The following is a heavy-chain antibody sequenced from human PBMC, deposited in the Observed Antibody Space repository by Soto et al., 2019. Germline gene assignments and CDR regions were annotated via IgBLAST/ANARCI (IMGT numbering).Heavy chain of an antibody. CDR3: PRGREWELPLDY. Sequence: QVQLVQSGSELKKPGASVKVSCKASGYTFPSYAMNWVRQAPGQGLEWMGWINTNTGNPTYAQGFTGRFVFSLETSVSTAYLQICSLKAEDTAVDYCPRGREWELPLDYWGQGTLVTVSS. V-gene: IGHV7-4-1*01. J-gene: IGHJ4*02. CDR2: INTNTGNP. D-gene: IGHD1-26*01. CDR1: GYTFPSYA.